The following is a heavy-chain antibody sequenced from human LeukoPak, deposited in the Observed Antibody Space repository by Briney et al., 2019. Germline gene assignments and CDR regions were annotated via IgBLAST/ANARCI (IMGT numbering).Heavy chain of an antibody. J-gene: IGHJ6*03. V-gene: IGHV4-59*08. CDR2: IYYSGST. CDR3: ARGHYDFWSGYYTYYYYYVDV. D-gene: IGHD3-3*01. CDR1: GGSIRSYY. Sequence: SETLSLTCTVSGGSIRSYYWSWIRQPPGKGLERIGYIYYSGSTNYNPSLKSRVTISVDTSKNQFSLKLSSVTAADTAVYYCARGHYDFWSGYYTYYYYYVDVWGKGTTVTVSS.